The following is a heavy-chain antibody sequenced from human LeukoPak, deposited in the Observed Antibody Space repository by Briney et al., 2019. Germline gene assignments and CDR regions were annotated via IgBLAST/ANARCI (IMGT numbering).Heavy chain of an antibody. CDR2: ISWNSGSI. CDR3: AKMGVATKAGYYYGMDV. J-gene: IGHJ6*02. D-gene: IGHD5-12*01. CDR1: GFTFDDYA. Sequence: PGRSLRLSSAASGFTFDDYAMHWVRQAPGKGLEWASGISWNSGSIGYADSVKGRFTISRDNAKNSLYLQMNSLRAEDTALYYCAKMGVATKAGYYYGMDVWGQGTTVTVSS. V-gene: IGHV3-9*01.